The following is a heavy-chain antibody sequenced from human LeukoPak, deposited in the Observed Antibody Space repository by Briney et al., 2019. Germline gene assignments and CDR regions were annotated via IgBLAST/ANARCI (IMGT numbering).Heavy chain of an antibody. CDR1: GYSFTSYW. D-gene: IGHD5-18*01. J-gene: IGHJ4*01. V-gene: IGHV5-10-1*01. Sequence: GESLRISCKGSGYSFTSYWISWVRQMPGKGLEWMGRIDPSDSYTNYSPSFQGHVTISADKSISTAYLQWSSLKASDTTMYYCARRGYSYLPLDYWGQGTLVTVSS. CDR2: IDPSDSYT. CDR3: ARRGYSYLPLDY.